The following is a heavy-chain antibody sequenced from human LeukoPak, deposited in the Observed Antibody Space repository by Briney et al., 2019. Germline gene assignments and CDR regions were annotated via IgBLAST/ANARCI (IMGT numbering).Heavy chain of an antibody. J-gene: IGHJ2*01. CDR3: ARDWEGLGEYWYFDL. CDR2: INPNSGGT. Sequence: ASVKVSCMASGYTSTGYYMHCVRPAPGQGLEWMGWINPNSGGTNYAQKFQGRVTMTRDTSISTAYMELSRLRSDDTAVYYCARDWEGLGEYWYFDLWGRGTLVTVSS. CDR1: GYTSTGYY. V-gene: IGHV1-2*02. D-gene: IGHD1-26*01.